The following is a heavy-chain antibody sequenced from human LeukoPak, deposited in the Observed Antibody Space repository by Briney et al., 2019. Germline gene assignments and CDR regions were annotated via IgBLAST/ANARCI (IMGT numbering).Heavy chain of an antibody. D-gene: IGHD4-11*01. CDR3: ARRGTDYCTPSSCHPNWFAP. J-gene: IGHJ5*02. Sequence: PGGSLRLSCAASGFTFSDYSMSWLRQAPGKGLQWVSSISSRSSYIYSADSGKGRFTISRDNAKNSLSLQMNSLRAEDTAVYFCARRGTDYCTPSSCHPNWFAPWGQGTQVTVSS. CDR2: ISSRSSYI. CDR1: GFTFSDYS. V-gene: IGHV3-21*04.